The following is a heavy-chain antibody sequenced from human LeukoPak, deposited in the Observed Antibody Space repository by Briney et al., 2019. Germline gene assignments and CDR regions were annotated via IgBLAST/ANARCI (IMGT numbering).Heavy chain of an antibody. J-gene: IGHJ1*01. CDR1: GFTFSSYG. CDR2: ISYDGSNK. Sequence: GRSLRLSCAASGFTFSSYGMHWVRQAPGKGLEWVAVISYDGSNKYYADSVKGRFTISRDNSKNTLYLRMNSLRAEDTAVYYCAKGRVGYCSSTSCYVFKHWGQGTLVTVSS. D-gene: IGHD2-2*01. CDR3: AKGRVGYCSSTSCYVFKH. V-gene: IGHV3-30*18.